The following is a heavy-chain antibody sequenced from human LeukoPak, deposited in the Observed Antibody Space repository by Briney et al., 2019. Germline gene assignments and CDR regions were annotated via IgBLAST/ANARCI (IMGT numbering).Heavy chain of an antibody. J-gene: IGHJ4*02. V-gene: IGHV3-23*01. CDR1: GFTFSSYA. Sequence: GGSLRLSCAASGFTFSSYAMSWVRQAPGKGLEWVSAISGSGGSTYYADSVKGRFTISRDNSKNTLYLQMNNLRAEDTAVYYCAKDRIPSSSIAARPNDYWGQGTLVTVSS. CDR3: AKDRIPSSSIAARPNDY. CDR2: ISGSGGST. D-gene: IGHD6-6*01.